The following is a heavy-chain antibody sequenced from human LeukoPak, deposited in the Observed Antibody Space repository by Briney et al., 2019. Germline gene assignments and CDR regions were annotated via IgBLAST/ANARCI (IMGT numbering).Heavy chain of an antibody. Sequence: PGGSLRLSCEGSGFTFGSHSMNWVRQAPGKGLEWVAVISYDGSNKYYADSVKGRFTISRDNSKNTLYLQMNSLRAEDTAVYYCTTTMIVVVIDDAFDIWGQGTMVTVSS. CDR2: ISYDGSNK. J-gene: IGHJ3*02. CDR1: GFTFGSHS. D-gene: IGHD3-22*01. V-gene: IGHV3-30-3*01. CDR3: TTTMIVVVIDDAFDI.